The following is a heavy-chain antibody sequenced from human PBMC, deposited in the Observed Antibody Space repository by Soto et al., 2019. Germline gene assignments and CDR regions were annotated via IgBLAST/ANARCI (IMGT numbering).Heavy chain of an antibody. Sequence: QVQLVQSGAEVKKPGSSVKVSCKASGGPFSSYAISWVRQAPGQGLEWMGGFIPIFGTASYALNFQRRVTITADESTSTAYMELSSLRSEDTALYYCAGHSSGVPGYYYGMDVWGQGTTVTVTS. V-gene: IGHV1-69*12. CDR1: GGPFSSYA. J-gene: IGHJ6*02. CDR3: AGHSSGVPGYYYGMDV. D-gene: IGHD3-22*01. CDR2: FIPIFGTA.